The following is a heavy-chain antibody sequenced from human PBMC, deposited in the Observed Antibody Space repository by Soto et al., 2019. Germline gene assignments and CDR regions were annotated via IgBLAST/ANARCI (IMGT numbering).Heavy chain of an antibody. CDR2: ISQNGVNK. CDR1: GFNFSNYG. Sequence: QVQLVESGGGVVQPGMSLTLSCAVSGFNFSNYGIHWVRQAPGKGLEWVAVISQNGVNKYYGESVQGRFTLSRDNSQNTLDLQMNNLRPEDTAVYYWAKAADSGLYYAYGMGVWGQGTTVTVSS. CDR3: AKAADSGLYYAYGMGV. V-gene: IGHV3-30*18. J-gene: IGHJ6*02. D-gene: IGHD6-19*01.